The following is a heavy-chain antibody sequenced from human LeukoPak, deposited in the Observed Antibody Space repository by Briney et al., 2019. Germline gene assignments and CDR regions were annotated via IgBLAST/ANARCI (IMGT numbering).Heavy chain of an antibody. J-gene: IGHJ4*02. CDR1: GFTFSSYS. CDR2: ISSSSSYI. V-gene: IGHV3-21*01. D-gene: IGHD5-18*01. Sequence: GGSLRLSCAASGFTFSSYSMNWVRQAPGKGLEWVSSISSSSSYIYYADSVKGRFTISRDNAKNSLYLQMNSLRAEDTAVYYCARDRVSSYGYNDYWGRGTLVTVSS. CDR3: ARDRVSSYGYNDY.